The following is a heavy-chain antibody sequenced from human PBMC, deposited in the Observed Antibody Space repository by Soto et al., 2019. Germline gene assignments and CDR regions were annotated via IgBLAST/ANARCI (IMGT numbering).Heavy chain of an antibody. J-gene: IGHJ6*02. CDR2: IYYTGST. D-gene: IGHD2-8*01. V-gene: IGHV4-30-4*01. CDR3: ARIGVSPPLNYGMDA. Sequence: SETLSLTCTVSGGSIGTTDYYWTWIRQPPGKCLEWIGYIYYTGSTNYNPSLKSRVTISLDRSKAQFSLRLRSVTAADTAGYFCARIGVSPPLNYGMDALVLGTAVTIS. CDR1: GGSIGTTDYY.